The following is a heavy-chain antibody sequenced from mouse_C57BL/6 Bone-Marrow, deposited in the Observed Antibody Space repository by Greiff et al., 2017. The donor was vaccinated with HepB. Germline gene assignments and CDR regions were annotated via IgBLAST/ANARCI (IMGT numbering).Heavy chain of an antibody. Sequence: VKLQESGAELVRPGTSVKVSCKASGYAFTNYLIEWVKQRPGQGLEWIGVINPGSGGTNYNEKFKGKATLTADKSSSTAYMQLSSLTSEDSAVYFCAREYYGSSPYYAMDYWGQGTSVTVSS. D-gene: IGHD1-1*01. CDR1: GYAFTNYL. J-gene: IGHJ4*01. CDR2: INPGSGGT. V-gene: IGHV1-54*01. CDR3: AREYYGSSPYYAMDY.